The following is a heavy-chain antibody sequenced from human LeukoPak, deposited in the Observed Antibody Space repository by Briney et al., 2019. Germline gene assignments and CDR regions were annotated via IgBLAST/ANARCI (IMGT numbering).Heavy chain of an antibody. CDR1: GTTFDRYS. Sequence: GSLRLSCVAYGTTFDRYSMDWVRQAPGKGLEWVSYISSGSNTRLYAESVKGRFTISRDNSNDSLFLQMNSLRAEDSAVYYCARERYLPSGGYYYMDVWGKGTTVTVSS. J-gene: IGHJ6*03. V-gene: IGHV3-48*04. CDR3: ARERYLPSGGYYYMDV. CDR2: ISSGSNTR. D-gene: IGHD5-12*01.